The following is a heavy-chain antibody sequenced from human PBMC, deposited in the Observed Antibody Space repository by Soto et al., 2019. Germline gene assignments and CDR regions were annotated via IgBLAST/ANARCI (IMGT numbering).Heavy chain of an antibody. V-gene: IGHV1-69*10. Sequence: ASVKVSCKASGGTFSSYAISWVRQAPGQGLEWMGGIIPILGIANYAQKFQGRVTITADKSTNAAYMELSSLRSEDTAVYYCAREGYIDVVVPAATRYYYYGMDVWGQGTTVTVSS. CDR1: GGTFSSYA. D-gene: IGHD2-2*01. J-gene: IGHJ6*02. CDR2: IIPILGIA. CDR3: AREGYIDVVVPAATRYYYYGMDV.